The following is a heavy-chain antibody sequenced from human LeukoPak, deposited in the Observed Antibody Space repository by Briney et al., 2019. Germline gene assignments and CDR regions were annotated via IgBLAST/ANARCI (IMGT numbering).Heavy chain of an antibody. CDR1: GFTFSSYG. D-gene: IGHD3-22*01. CDR2: IRYDGSNK. Sequence: GGSLRLSCAASGFTFSSYGMHWVRQAPGKGLEGVAFIRYDGSNKYYADSVKGRFTISRDNSKNTLYLQMNSLRDEDTAVYYCASQYHYDSSGWVKHAFDIWGQGTMVTVSS. J-gene: IGHJ3*02. V-gene: IGHV3-30*02. CDR3: ASQYHYDSSGWVKHAFDI.